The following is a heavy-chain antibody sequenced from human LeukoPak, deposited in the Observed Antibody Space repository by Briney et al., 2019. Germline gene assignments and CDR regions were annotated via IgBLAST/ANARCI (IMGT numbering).Heavy chain of an antibody. CDR3: AKDDVAAFATGYMDV. CDR1: GFTFSNYA. CDR2: ISGSGRGGDT. D-gene: IGHD6-6*01. V-gene: IGHV3-23*01. J-gene: IGHJ6*03. Sequence: GGSLRLSCAASGFTFSNYAMSWVRQAPGKGLEWVSGISGSGRGGDTYYADSVKGRFTISRDRSKNTVYLQMNGLRADDTAVYYCAKDDVAAFATGYMDVWGKGTTVTVSS.